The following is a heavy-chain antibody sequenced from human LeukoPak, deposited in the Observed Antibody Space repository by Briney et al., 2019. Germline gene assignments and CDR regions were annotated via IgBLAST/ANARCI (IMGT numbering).Heavy chain of an antibody. CDR2: LYGDDRT. V-gene: IGHV3-66*01. J-gene: IGHJ2*01. CDR3: ARTYGSSGLGYFDL. D-gene: IGHD6-13*01. Sequence: GGSLRLSCAASGFSVSSNYMSWVRQAPGKGLQWVSALYGDDRTYYTDSVRGRFTILRDNSKNALYLQMNNLRADDTAVYYCARTYGSSGLGYFDLWGRGTLVTVSS. CDR1: GFSVSSNY.